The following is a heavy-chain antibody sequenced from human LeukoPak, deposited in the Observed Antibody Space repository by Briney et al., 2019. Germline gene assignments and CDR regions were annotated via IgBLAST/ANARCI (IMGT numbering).Heavy chain of an antibody. CDR3: ARNSGWFRFDY. Sequence: PGGSLRLSCAASGFTFSNYWMDWVRQSPGKGLEWVANIKEDGSDKYYVDSEKGRFTISRDNAKNSLYLQMNSLRAEDTAVYYCARNSGWFRFDYWGQGTLVTVSS. D-gene: IGHD6-19*01. CDR2: IKEDGSDK. V-gene: IGHV3-7*03. J-gene: IGHJ4*02. CDR1: GFTFSNYW.